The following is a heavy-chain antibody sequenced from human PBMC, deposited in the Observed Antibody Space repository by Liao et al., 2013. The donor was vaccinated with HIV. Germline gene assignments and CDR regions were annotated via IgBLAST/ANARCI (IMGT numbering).Heavy chain of an antibody. V-gene: IGHV4-59*01. CDR2: IYNSGST. CDR3: ARGKWLVRHYYFDY. Sequence: QVQLQESGPGLVKPSETLSLTCTVSGGPISNYYWSWIRQPPGKGLEWIGYIYNSGSTDYNPSLQSRVTISVDTSKNQFSLKLSSVTAADTAVYYCARGKWLVRHYYFDYWGQGTLVTVSS. CDR1: GGPISNYY. D-gene: IGHD6-19*01. J-gene: IGHJ4*02.